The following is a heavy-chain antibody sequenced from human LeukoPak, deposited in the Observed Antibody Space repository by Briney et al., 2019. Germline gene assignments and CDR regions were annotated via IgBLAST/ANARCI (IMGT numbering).Heavy chain of an antibody. V-gene: IGHV3-21*01. D-gene: IGHD2-15*01. CDR2: ISSSSSYI. J-gene: IGHJ5*02. CDR3: ARVFSGYCSGGSCYSWFDP. CDR1: GFTFSSYS. Sequence: PGGSLRLSCAASGFTFSSYSMNWVRQAPGKGLEWVSSISSSSSYIYYADSVKGRFTISRDNAKNSLYLQMNSLRAEDTAVYYCARVFSGYCSGGSCYSWFDPWGQGTLVTVSS.